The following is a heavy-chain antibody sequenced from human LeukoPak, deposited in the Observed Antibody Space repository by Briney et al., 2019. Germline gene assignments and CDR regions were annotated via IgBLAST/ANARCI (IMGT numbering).Heavy chain of an antibody. CDR2: ISSSSSYI. CDR1: GFTFSSYS. D-gene: IGHD6-13*01. CDR3: ARARYSSSWPVGFDY. J-gene: IGHJ4*02. V-gene: IGHV3-21*01. Sequence: PGGSLRLSCAASGFTFSSYSMNWVRQAPGKGLEWVSSISSSSSYIYYADSVKGRFTISRDNAKNSLYLQMNSLRAEDTAVYYCARARYSSSWPVGFDYWGQGTLATVSS.